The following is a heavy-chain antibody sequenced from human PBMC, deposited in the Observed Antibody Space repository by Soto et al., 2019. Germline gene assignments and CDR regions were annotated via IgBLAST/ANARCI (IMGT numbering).Heavy chain of an antibody. CDR1: GYSFTSYW. Sequence: GESLKISCKGSGYSFTSYWISWVRQMPGKGLEWMGRIDPSDSYTNYSPSFQGHVTISADKSISTAYLQWSSLKASDIAMHYCARTSMQSRGYSYGHGGMDVWGQGTTVTVSS. V-gene: IGHV5-10-1*01. CDR3: ARTSMQSRGYSYGHGGMDV. D-gene: IGHD5-18*01. CDR2: IDPSDSYT. J-gene: IGHJ6*02.